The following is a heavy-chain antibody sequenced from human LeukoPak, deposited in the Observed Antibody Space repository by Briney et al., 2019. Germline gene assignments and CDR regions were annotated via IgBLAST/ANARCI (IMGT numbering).Heavy chain of an antibody. CDR3: AKSSYYDSSGFYREYYFDY. Sequence: GGSLRLSCVASGFSFNNFGMSWVRQAPGKGLEWVSSISGTGGSTHYADSVKGRFTISRDNSKNTLYLQMNSLRAGDTAVYYCAKSSYYDSSGFYREYYFDYWGQGALVPVSS. V-gene: IGHV3-23*01. CDR1: GFSFNNFG. CDR2: ISGTGGST. J-gene: IGHJ4*02. D-gene: IGHD3-22*01.